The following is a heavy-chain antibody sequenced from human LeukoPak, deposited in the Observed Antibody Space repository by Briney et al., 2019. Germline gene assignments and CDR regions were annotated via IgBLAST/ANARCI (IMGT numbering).Heavy chain of an antibody. J-gene: IGHJ4*02. D-gene: IGHD3-10*01. CDR2: IGGSGTRT. CDR3: AKYRGFGDSYDS. CDR1: GFAFSRND. V-gene: IGHV3-23*01. Sequence: GGSLRLSCAASGFAFSRNDMTGFRKAPGKGLEWVSSIGGSGTRTYYADSVKGRFTISRDTSKNTLYLQMNSLRAEDAAVYYCAKYRGFGDSYDSWGQGTLVTVSS.